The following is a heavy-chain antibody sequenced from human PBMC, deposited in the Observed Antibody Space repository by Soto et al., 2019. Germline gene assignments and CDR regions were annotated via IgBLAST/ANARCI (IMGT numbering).Heavy chain of an antibody. J-gene: IGHJ4*02. Sequence: GGSLRLSCAASGFTFSSYSMHWVRQAPGKGLEWVSYISTGSRTIYYADSVKGRFTISRDNAKNSLYLQMNSLRDEDTAVYYCARNYDFFDYWGQGTLVTVSS. V-gene: IGHV3-48*02. CDR1: GFTFSSYS. D-gene: IGHD3-3*01. CDR2: ISTGSRTI. CDR3: ARNYDFFDY.